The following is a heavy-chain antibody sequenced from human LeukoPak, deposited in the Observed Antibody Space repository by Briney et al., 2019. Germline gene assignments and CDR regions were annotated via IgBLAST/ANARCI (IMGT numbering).Heavy chain of an antibody. V-gene: IGHV4-59*08. CDR2: IYYSGST. J-gene: IGHJ4*02. CDR1: GGSISNYY. D-gene: IGHD2-2*01. Sequence: SETLSLTCTVSGGSISNYYWSWIRQPPGKGLEWIGYIYYSGSTNYNPSLKSRVTISVDTSKNQFSLKLISVTAADTAVDYCARGISIDSWGQGTLVTVSS. CDR3: ARGISIDS.